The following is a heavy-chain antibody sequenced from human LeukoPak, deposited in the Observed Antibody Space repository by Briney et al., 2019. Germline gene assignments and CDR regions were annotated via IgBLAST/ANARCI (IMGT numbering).Heavy chain of an antibody. CDR2: ISGSGGST. CDR1: GFTFSSYG. J-gene: IGHJ4*02. Sequence: PGGTLRLSCAASGFTFSSYGMSWVRQAPGKGLEWVSAISGSGGSTYYADSVKGRFTISRDNSKNTLYLQMNSLRAEDTAVYYCARGRTYYYDSSGYTPGDYWGQGTLVTVSS. CDR3: ARGRTYYYDSSGYTPGDY. D-gene: IGHD3-22*01. V-gene: IGHV3-23*01.